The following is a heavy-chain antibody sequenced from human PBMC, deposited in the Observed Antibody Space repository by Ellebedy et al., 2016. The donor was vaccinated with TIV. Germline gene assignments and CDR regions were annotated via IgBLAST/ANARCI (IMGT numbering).Heavy chain of an antibody. CDR3: ARDPGVVVVPAAPRGGGYSYGLDY. V-gene: IGHV3-30*03. D-gene: IGHD2-2*01. J-gene: IGHJ4*02. CDR2: ISYDGSNK. CDR1: GFTFSSYG. Sequence: GGSLRLXCAASGFTFSSYGMHWVRQAPGKGLEWVAVISYDGSNKYYADSVKGRFTISRDNAKNSLYLQMNSLRAEDTAVYYCARDPGVVVVPAAPRGGGYSYGLDYWGQGTLVTVSS.